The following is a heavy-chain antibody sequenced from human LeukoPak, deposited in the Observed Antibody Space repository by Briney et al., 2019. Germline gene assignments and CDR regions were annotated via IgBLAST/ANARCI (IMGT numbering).Heavy chain of an antibody. J-gene: IGHJ4*02. D-gene: IGHD3-3*01. CDR2: ISGSGGST. V-gene: IGHV3-23*01. Sequence: PGGSLRLSCAASGFTFSSYAMSWVRQAPGKGLEWVSAISGSGGSTYYADSVKGRFTISRDNSMNTLYLQMNSLRAEDTAVYYCAKVRKEGPYYDFWSGLFDYWGQGTLVTVSS. CDR1: GFTFSSYA. CDR3: AKVRKEGPYYDFWSGLFDY.